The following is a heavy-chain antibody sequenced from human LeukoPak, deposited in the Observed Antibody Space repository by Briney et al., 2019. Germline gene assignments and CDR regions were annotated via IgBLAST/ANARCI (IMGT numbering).Heavy chain of an antibody. D-gene: IGHD6-19*01. CDR1: VYTFTGYF. CDR2: INPNRGGT. Sequence: AAVKVSCKASVYTFTGYFMYGVRQAPGQGVEWMGWINPNRGGTNYAQKSQGTGTMTRDASISTAYMGLSRVRSADTGSYYTARGAGSTDIWGQGTLVTVSS. J-gene: IGHJ3*02. CDR3: ARGAGSTDI. V-gene: IGHV1-2*02.